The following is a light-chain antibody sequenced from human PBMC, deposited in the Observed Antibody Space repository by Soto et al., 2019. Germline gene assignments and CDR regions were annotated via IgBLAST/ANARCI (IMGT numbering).Light chain of an antibody. Sequence: QSVLTQPASVSGSRGQSIIISCVGRNTDVGQDKSVSWYQQGPGKAPKLLIFEVTNRPSVVSNRFSGSRSGNTAFLTISGIQSNEDGAYVCVSYPVNETLVFGTRAKV. J-gene: IGLJ1*01. CDR2: EVT. CDR3: VSYPVNETLV. CDR1: NTDVGQDKS. V-gene: IGLV2-14*01.